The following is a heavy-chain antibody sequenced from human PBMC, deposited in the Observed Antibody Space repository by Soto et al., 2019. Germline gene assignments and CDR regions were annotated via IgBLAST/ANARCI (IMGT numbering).Heavy chain of an antibody. J-gene: IGHJ4*02. CDR3: ARDGVRYCSGGSCPDY. CDR2: IKQDGSEK. CDR1: GFTFSSYC. D-gene: IGHD2-15*01. V-gene: IGHV3-7*01. Sequence: GGSLRLSCAASGFTFSSYCMSWVRQAPGKGLEWVANIKQDGSEKYYVDSVKGRFTISRDNAKNSLYLQMNSLRDEDTAVYYCARDGVRYCSGGSCPDYWGQGTLVTVSS.